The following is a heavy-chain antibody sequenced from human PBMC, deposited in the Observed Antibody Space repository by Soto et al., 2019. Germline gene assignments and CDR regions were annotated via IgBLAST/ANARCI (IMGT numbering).Heavy chain of an antibody. CDR3: ASGIQLWLRRINNGYSG. D-gene: IGHD5-18*01. CDR1: GGTISTYA. J-gene: IGHJ4*02. CDR2: IIPMFGTA. Sequence: QVQLVQSGAEVKKPESSVKVSCKAPGGTISTYASSWVRQAPGQGLEWMGGIIPMFGTANYAQRFQDRVTITADESTNTVYMELSSLRSEDTAVYFCASGIQLWLRRINNGYSGWGQGTLVTVSS. V-gene: IGHV1-69*12.